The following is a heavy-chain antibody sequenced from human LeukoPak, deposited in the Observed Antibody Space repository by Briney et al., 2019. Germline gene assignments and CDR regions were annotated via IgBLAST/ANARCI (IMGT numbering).Heavy chain of an antibody. Sequence: QPGGSLRLSCAASGFNVTTNYMSWARQAPGKGLEWVSVIYSGGTTYYADSVKGRFTISRDISKNTLSLQMNSLRAEDTAVYYCARGRRDGYNLGYWGQGTLVAVSS. V-gene: IGHV3-53*01. J-gene: IGHJ4*02. CDR3: ARGRRDGYNLGY. CDR1: GFNVTTNY. D-gene: IGHD5-24*01. CDR2: IYSGGTT.